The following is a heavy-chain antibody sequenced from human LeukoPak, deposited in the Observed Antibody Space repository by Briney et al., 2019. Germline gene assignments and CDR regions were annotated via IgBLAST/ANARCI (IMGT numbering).Heavy chain of an antibody. V-gene: IGHV3-48*03. CDR3: TRERMNAFDI. Sequence: PGGSLRLSCAASGFTFSSYEMNWVRQAPGKGLEWVSYISDSDSTKYYADSAKGRFTISRDNAKNSLYLQMNSLRAEDTAVYYCTRERMNAFDIWGQGTMVTVSS. J-gene: IGHJ3*02. D-gene: IGHD2-8*01. CDR1: GFTFSSYE. CDR2: ISDSDSTK.